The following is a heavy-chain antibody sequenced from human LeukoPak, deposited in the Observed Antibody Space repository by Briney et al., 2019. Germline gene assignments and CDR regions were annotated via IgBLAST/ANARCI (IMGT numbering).Heavy chain of an antibody. Sequence: ASVKVSCKASGYTVTSYYMHWVRQAPGQGLEWMGILNPSDGSTSYAQKFQGRATLTRATSTSTVYMELSSLRSEDTAVYYCARRYYDSSGYYYYYYGMDVWGQGTTVTVSS. CDR3: ARRYYDSSGYYYYYYGMDV. V-gene: IGHV1-46*01. D-gene: IGHD3-22*01. CDR1: GYTVTSYY. CDR2: LNPSDGST. J-gene: IGHJ6*02.